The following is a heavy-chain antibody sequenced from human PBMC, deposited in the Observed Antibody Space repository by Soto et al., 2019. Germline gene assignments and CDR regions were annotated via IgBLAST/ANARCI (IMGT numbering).Heavy chain of an antibody. D-gene: IGHD4-17*01. CDR2: IKAGNGNT. J-gene: IGHJ6*02. CDR1: GYTFSSYA. Sequence: QVQLVQSGAEVKKPGASVKVSCKASGYTFSSYAMHWVRQAPGQRLEWMGWIKAGNGNTKYSQKFQGRVTITRDTSASTAYMELSSLRSEDTAVYNCARDSLRLYGGNNQPYYYYGMDVWGQGTTVTVSS. V-gene: IGHV1-3*01. CDR3: ARDSLRLYGGNNQPYYYYGMDV.